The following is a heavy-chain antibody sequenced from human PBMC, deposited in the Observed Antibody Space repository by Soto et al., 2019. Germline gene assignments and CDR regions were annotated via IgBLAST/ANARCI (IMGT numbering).Heavy chain of an antibody. CDR2: IYRGGST. CDR1: GFTVSGNY. D-gene: IGHD3-10*01. V-gene: IGHV3-53*02. CDR3: ARDGGLAEDGMDV. Sequence: EMQLVETGGDLIQPGGSLRLSCAASGFTVSGNYMSWVRQAPGKGLEWVSVIYRGGSTYYADSVNGRFTISRDNSKNTLYLQMNSLRADDTAVYYGARDGGLAEDGMDVWGQGTTVTVSS. J-gene: IGHJ6*02.